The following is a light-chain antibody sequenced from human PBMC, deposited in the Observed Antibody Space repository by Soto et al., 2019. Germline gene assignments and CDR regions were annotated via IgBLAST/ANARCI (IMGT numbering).Light chain of an antibody. J-gene: IGKJ2*01. CDR2: GAS. V-gene: IGKV3-20*01. CDR3: QQYGSSYT. CDR1: QSVSRSY. Sequence: ENVLTQSPGTLSLSPGERVTLSCRASQSVSRSYLAWYQQKSGQAPRLLVYGASIRAIGIPDRFSGSGSGTDFTLTISGLEPEDFAVYYCQQYGSSYTFGQGTKLEIK.